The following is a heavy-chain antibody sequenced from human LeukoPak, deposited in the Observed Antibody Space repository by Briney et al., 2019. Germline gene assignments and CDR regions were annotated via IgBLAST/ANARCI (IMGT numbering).Heavy chain of an antibody. V-gene: IGHV4-34*01. CDR3: ARGQVPAARGYNWFDP. CDR2: INARGDT. CDR1: GCSFNDYY. J-gene: IGHJ5*02. Sequence: SETLSLTCAVYGCSFNDYYWNWIRQPPGKGLEWIGEINARGDTNYRPSLKSRVTISVDTSKKQFSLRLTSMIAADTAIYYCARGQVPAARGYNWFDPWGQGTLVTVSS. D-gene: IGHD2-2*01.